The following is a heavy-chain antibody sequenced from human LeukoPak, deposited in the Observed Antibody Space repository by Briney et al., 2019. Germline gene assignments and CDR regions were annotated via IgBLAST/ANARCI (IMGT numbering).Heavy chain of an antibody. CDR2: ISSKDYGGTS. V-gene: IGHV3-49*04. Sequence: GRSLSLSCAASGVCIGDYGMSWVWQAPGKGLEWVGVISSKDYGGTSEYAASVKGKFPISRDDSKSIVYFQMNSLTTEDTASYDYTRLGMDYDFCGTLWGRGILVSVSS. D-gene: IGHD3-3*01. CDR1: GVCIGDYG. CDR3: TRLGMDYDFCGTL. J-gene: IGHJ2*01.